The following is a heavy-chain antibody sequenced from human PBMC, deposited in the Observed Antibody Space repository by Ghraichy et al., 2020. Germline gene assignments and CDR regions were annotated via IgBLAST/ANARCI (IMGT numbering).Heavy chain of an antibody. J-gene: IGHJ4*02. CDR2: ISSSGSTI. CDR3: ARDSRSRNSPDYIDK. V-gene: IGHV3-48*03. CDR1: GFTFSSYE. Sequence: GGSLRLSCAASGFTFSSYEMMWVRLAPGKGLQWVSYISSSGSTIYYADSVKGRFTISRDNAKNSLYLQMNSLRAEDTAVYFCARDSRSRNSPDYIDKWGQGTLVTVSS. D-gene: IGHD2/OR15-2a*01.